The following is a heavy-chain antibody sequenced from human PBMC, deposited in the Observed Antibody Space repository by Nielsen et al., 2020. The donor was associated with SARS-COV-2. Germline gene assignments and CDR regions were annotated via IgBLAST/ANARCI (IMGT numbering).Heavy chain of an antibody. Sequence: SVKVSCKASGGTFSSYAISWVRQAPGQGLEWMGRIIPILGIANYAQKFQGRVTITADKSTSTAYMELSSLRSEDTAVYYCARTATYSQAGDVWGQGTTVTVSS. J-gene: IGHJ6*02. CDR2: IIPILGIA. CDR1: GGTFSSYA. D-gene: IGHD6-13*01. V-gene: IGHV1-69*04. CDR3: ARTATYSQAGDV.